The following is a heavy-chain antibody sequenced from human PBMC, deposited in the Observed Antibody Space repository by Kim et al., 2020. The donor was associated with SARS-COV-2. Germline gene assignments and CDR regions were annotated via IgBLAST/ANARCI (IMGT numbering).Heavy chain of an antibody. D-gene: IGHD1-1*01. CDR1: GFTFDDYA. J-gene: IGHJ3*02. CDR3: AKDIRHDGCRAFDI. Sequence: GGSLRLSCAASGFTFDDYAMHWVRQAPGKGLEWVSGISWNSGSIGYADSVKGRFTISRDNAKNSLYLQMNSLRAEDTALYYCAKDIRHDGCRAFDIWGQGTMVTVSS. V-gene: IGHV3-9*01. CDR2: ISWNSGSI.